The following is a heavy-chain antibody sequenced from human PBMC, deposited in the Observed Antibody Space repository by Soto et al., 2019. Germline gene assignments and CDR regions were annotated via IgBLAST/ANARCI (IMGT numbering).Heavy chain of an antibody. CDR3: ATIFRFPNSVGATRRSPDFDY. Sequence: ASVKVSCKVSGYTLTGLSMHWVRQAPGKGLEWMGGFDPEDGETIYAQKFQGRVTMTEDTSTDTAYMELSSLRSEDTAVYYCATIFRFPNSVGATRRSPDFDYWGQGTLVTVSS. CDR2: FDPEDGET. CDR1: GYTLTGLS. J-gene: IGHJ4*02. V-gene: IGHV1-24*01. D-gene: IGHD1-26*01.